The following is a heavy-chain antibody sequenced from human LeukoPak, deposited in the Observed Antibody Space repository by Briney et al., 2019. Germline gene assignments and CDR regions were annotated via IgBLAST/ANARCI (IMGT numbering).Heavy chain of an antibody. D-gene: IGHD3-22*01. CDR1: GFTFSSYS. V-gene: IGHV3-21*01. CDR3: ASYYDSSGYPSG. Sequence: GGSLRISCAASGFTFSSYSMNWVRQAPGKGLEWVSSISSSSSYIYYADSVKGRFTISRDNAKNSLYLQMNSLRAEDTAVYYCASYYDSSGYPSGGGQGTLVTVSS. CDR2: ISSSSSYI. J-gene: IGHJ4*02.